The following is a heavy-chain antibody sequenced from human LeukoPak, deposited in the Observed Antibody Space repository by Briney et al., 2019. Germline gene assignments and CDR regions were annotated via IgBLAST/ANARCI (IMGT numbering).Heavy chain of an antibody. J-gene: IGHJ4*02. Sequence: GGSLRLSCAASGFIFSNYWMHWVRQPPGKEPVWVARVTGEGSSIYADSVKGRFTISRDNAKNRVSLQMNSLRVEDTGVYYCVRESSGYAYWGQGTLVTVSS. CDR1: GFIFSNYW. CDR3: VRESSGYAY. CDR2: VTGEGSS. V-gene: IGHV3-74*01. D-gene: IGHD3-22*01.